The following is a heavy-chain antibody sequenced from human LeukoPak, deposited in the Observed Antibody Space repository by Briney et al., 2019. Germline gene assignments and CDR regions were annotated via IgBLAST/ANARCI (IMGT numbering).Heavy chain of an antibody. J-gene: IGHJ4*02. CDR2: IYHSGST. V-gene: IGHV4-38-2*02. CDR1: GYSISSGYY. Sequence: PSETLSLTCTVSGYSISSGYYWGWIRQPPGKGLEWIGSIYHSGSTYYNPSLKSRVTISVDTSKNQFSLKLSSVTAADTAVYYCARDGSDYYGSGSFDYWGQGTLVTVSS. CDR3: ARDGSDYYGSGSFDY. D-gene: IGHD3-10*01.